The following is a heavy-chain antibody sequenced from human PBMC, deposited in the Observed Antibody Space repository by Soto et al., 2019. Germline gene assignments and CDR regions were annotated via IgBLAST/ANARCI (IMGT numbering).Heavy chain of an antibody. J-gene: IGHJ5*02. D-gene: IGHD1-1*01. Sequence: QVQLQESGPGLVSPSGTLSLTCAVSGGPITYWLSWVRQSPGKGLEWIGKVSQRGGTNYIPSLNSRVTISIDNSSNKIFLHLTSVTATDTAVYFCAKHVTDSGTRGYDSWGQGILVTVSS. CDR1: GGPITYW. CDR2: VSQRGGT. V-gene: IGHV4-4*02. CDR3: AKHVTDSGTRGYDS.